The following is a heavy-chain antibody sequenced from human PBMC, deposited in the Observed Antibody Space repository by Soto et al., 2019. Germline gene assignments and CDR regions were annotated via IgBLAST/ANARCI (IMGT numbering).Heavy chain of an antibody. V-gene: IGHV5-10-1*01. CDR1: GYSFAGYW. J-gene: IGHJ4*02. CDR3: ARQIYDSDTGPNFQYYFDS. Sequence: GESLKISCKGSGYSFAGYWITWVRQKPVKGLEWMGRIDPSDSQTYYSPSFRGHVTISVTKSITTEFLQWSSLRASDTAMYYRARQIYDSDTGPNFQYYFDSWGQGTPVTVSS. D-gene: IGHD3-22*01. CDR2: IDPSDSQT.